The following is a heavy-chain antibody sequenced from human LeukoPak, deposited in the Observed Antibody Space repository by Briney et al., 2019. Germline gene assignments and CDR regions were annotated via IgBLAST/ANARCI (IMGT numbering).Heavy chain of an antibody. V-gene: IGHV1-2*02. D-gene: IGHD6-19*01. Sequence: GASVKVSCKASGYTFTGYYMHWVRQAPGQGLEWMGWINPNSGGTNYAQKFQGRVTMTRDTSISTVYMELSSLRSEDTAVYYCARGLGRTAVARSFDYWGQGTLVTVSS. J-gene: IGHJ4*02. CDR2: INPNSGGT. CDR3: ARGLGRTAVARSFDY. CDR1: GYTFTGYY.